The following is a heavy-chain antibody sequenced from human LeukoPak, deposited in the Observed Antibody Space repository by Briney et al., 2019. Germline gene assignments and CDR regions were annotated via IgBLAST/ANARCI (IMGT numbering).Heavy chain of an antibody. CDR1: GFFFSSYG. D-gene: IGHD2-15*01. CDR3: AKDTWDCSGGSCPSYFYYMDV. CDR2: IRYDGSEK. V-gene: IGHV3-30*02. Sequence: GGSLRLSCAASGFFFSSYGMHWVRQAPGKGLEWVAFIRYDGSEKYYVESVKGRFTISRDNSKNTEYLQMNSLRPDDTAVYYCAKDTWDCSGGSCPSYFYYMDVWGKGTTVTVSS. J-gene: IGHJ6*03.